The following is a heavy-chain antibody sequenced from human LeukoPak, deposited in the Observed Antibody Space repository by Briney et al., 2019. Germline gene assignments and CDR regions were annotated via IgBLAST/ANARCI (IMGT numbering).Heavy chain of an antibody. CDR2: FYSSEST. D-gene: IGHD2-21*02. J-gene: IGHJ4*02. V-gene: IGHV4-59*11. Sequence: SETLSLTCTISGGSISSHYWSWIRQPPGKGLEWIGYFYSSESTNYNPSLKSRATISVDRSKNLFSLKVNSVTAADTAVYYCATVDVESDIDYWGQGTLVTVSS. CDR1: GGSISSHY. CDR3: ATVDVESDIDY.